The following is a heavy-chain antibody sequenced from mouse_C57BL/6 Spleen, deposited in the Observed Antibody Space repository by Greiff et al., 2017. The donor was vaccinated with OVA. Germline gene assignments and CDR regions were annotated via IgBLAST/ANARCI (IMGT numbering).Heavy chain of an antibody. D-gene: IGHD1-1*01. J-gene: IGHJ3*01. Sequence: VQLKESGPELVKPGASVTLSCTASGYTFTDYNMDWVKQSYGKSLEWIGDFNPNNGGTIYNQKFKDKATLTVDKSSSTAYMELRSLTSEDTAGYYCASTYGSGAWFAYWGQGTLVTVSA. CDR1: GYTFTDYN. CDR3: ASTYGSGAWFAY. CDR2: FNPNNGGT. V-gene: IGHV1-18*01.